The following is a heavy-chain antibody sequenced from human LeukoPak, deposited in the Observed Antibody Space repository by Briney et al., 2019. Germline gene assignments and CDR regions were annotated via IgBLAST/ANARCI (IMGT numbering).Heavy chain of an antibody. V-gene: IGHV3-23*01. CDR2: ISGSGGST. D-gene: IGHD6-13*01. Sequence: GGSLRLSCAASGFTFSSYAMSWVRQAPGKGLEWVSAISGSGGSTYYADSVKGRFTISRDNSKNTLYLQMNSLRAEDTAVYYYAKTDLFYSSSLSWFDPWGQGTLVTVSS. J-gene: IGHJ5*02. CDR1: GFTFSSYA. CDR3: AKTDLFYSSSLSWFDP.